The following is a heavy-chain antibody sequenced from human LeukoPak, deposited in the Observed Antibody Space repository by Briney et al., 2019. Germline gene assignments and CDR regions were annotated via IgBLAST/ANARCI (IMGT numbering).Heavy chain of an antibody. CDR3: ARVKSRWRPLDY. CDR2: INHSGST. V-gene: IGHV4-34*01. D-gene: IGHD2-21*02. Sequence: PSETLSLTCTVSGASISSYYWGWIRQPPGKGLEWIGEINHSGSTNYNPSLKSRVTISVDTSKNQFSLKLSSVTAADTAVYYCARVKSRWRPLDYWGQGTLVTVSS. J-gene: IGHJ4*02. CDR1: GASISSYY.